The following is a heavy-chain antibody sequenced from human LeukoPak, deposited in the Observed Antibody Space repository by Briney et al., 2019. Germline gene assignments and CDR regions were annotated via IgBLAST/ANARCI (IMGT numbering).Heavy chain of an antibody. CDR3: AKIRSSIYYGMDV. CDR1: GGSISGYY. V-gene: IGHV4-59*01. Sequence: PSETLSLTCTVSGGSISGYYWSWIRQPPGKGLEWIGYIYYSGSTKYNPSLKSRVTMSVDTSKNQFSLNMSSVTAADTALYYCAKIRSSIYYGMDVWGQGTKVTVSS. CDR2: IYYSGST. D-gene: IGHD6-13*01. J-gene: IGHJ6*02.